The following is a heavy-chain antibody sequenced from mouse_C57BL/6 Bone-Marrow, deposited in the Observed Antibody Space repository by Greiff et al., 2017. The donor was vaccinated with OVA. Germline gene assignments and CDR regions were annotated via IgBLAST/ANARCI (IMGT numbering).Heavy chain of an antibody. V-gene: IGHV1-69*01. D-gene: IGHD1-1*01. J-gene: IGHJ1*03. Sequence: QVQLQQPGAELVMPGASVKLSCKASGYTFTSYWMHWVQQRPGQGLEWIGEIDPSDSYTNYNQKFKGKSTLTVDKSSSTAYMQLSSLTSEDSAVYYCARSWTTVVAPYWYFDVWGTGTTVTVSS. CDR3: ARSWTTVVAPYWYFDV. CDR2: IDPSDSYT. CDR1: GYTFTSYW.